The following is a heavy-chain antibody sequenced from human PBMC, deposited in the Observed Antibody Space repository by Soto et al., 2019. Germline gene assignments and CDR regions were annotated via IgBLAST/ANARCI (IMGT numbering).Heavy chain of an antibody. CDR2: ISYSGSA. V-gene: IGHV4-59*02. CDR3: ARARTSSSWTKVWFDP. CDR1: GDSVNSYY. D-gene: IGHD6-13*01. J-gene: IGHJ5*02. Sequence: SETQSLTCPVSGDSVNSYYWSWIRQPPGKGLECIGYISYSGSANYNPSLQSRVTMSVDTSKNQFSLKLNSVTAADTAVYYCARARTSSSWTKVWFDPWGQGALVTVSS.